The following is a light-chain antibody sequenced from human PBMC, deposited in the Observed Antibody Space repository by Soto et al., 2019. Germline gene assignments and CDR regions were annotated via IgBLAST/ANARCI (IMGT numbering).Light chain of an antibody. J-gene: IGLJ3*02. CDR3: CSYAGSSTSCV. Sequence: QSVLTQPASVSGSPGQSITISCTGTSSDVGSYNLVSWYQQHPGKAPKLMIYEVSKRPSGVSNRFSGSKSGNTASRTISGLQAEDEADYYCCSYAGSSTSCVFGGGTKVTVL. CDR1: SSDVGSYNL. CDR2: EVS. V-gene: IGLV2-23*02.